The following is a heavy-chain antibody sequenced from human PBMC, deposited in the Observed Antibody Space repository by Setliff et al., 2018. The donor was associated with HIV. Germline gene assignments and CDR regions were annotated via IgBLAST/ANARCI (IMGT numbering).Heavy chain of an antibody. D-gene: IGHD2-8*01. Sequence: SETLSLTCTVSGGSISSRTYYWGCIRQPPGKGLEWIGSIYYSGTTYYNPSLKRRVTISIDASNNQFSLKLTSVTAAETAVYYCARYYCPTGECYGFDIWGQGTRVTVSS. CDR3: ARYYCPTGECYGFDI. V-gene: IGHV4-39*07. CDR2: IYYSGTT. CDR1: GGSISSRTYY. J-gene: IGHJ3*02.